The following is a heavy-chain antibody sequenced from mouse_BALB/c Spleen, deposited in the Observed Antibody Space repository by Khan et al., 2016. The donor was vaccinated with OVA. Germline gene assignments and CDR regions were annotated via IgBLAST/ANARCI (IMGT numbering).Heavy chain of an antibody. CDR3: AKEGAYYRSDGWFAY. CDR2: IIPSTDYT. V-gene: IGHV1-4*01. CDR1: GYTFTTYT. J-gene: IGHJ3*01. Sequence: VQLQQSGAELARPGASVKMSCKASGYTFTTYTIHWVKQRPGQGLEWIGYIIPSTDYTTYNQKFKDKATLTADKSSSPAYMHLSSLTADDSAVYYCAKEGAYYRSDGWFAYWGQGTLVTVSA. D-gene: IGHD2-14*01.